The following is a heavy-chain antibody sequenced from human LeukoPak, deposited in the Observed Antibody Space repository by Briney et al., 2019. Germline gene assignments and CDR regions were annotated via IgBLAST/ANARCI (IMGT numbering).Heavy chain of an antibody. Sequence: ASVKVSCKASGYTFTSYYMHWVRQAPGQGLEWMGIINPSGGSTSYAQKFQGRVTMTEDTSTDTAYMELSSLRSEDTAVYYCATKGRYSSSWYRIDYWGQGTLVTVSS. CDR1: GYTFTSYY. D-gene: IGHD6-13*01. J-gene: IGHJ4*02. V-gene: IGHV1-46*01. CDR2: INPSGGST. CDR3: ATKGRYSSSWYRIDY.